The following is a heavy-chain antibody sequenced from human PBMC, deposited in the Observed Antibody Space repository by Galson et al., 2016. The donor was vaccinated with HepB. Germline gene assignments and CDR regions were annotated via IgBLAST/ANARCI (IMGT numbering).Heavy chain of an antibody. Sequence: SETLSLTCNVSGGSISGSSCSWIRQPPGKGLEWIGYIYYSGSTNYNPSLKSRVTISGDTSKNQFSLMLNDVTAADTAVYYCAAGYNWDFWGQGALVTVSS. J-gene: IGHJ1*01. CDR3: AAGYNWDF. V-gene: IGHV4-59*01. CDR2: IYYSGST. CDR1: GGSISGSS. D-gene: IGHD5-18*01.